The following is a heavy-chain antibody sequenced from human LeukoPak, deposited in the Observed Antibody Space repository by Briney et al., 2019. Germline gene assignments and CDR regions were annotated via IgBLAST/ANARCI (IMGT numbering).Heavy chain of an antibody. J-gene: IGHJ2*01. CDR1: GGSISSYY. CDR2: IYYSGST. Sequence: PSETLSLTCTVSGGSISSYYWSWIRQPPGKGREWIGYIYYSGSTNYNPSLKSRVTISVDTSKNQFSLKLSSVTAADTAVYYCAKGGSYWYFDLWGRGTLVTVSS. D-gene: IGHD1-26*01. CDR3: AKGGSYWYFDL. V-gene: IGHV4-59*01.